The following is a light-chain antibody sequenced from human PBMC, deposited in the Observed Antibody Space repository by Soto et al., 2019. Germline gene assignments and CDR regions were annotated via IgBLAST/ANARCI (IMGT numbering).Light chain of an antibody. J-gene: IGLJ2*01. Sequence: QSVLTQPASVSGSPGQSITISGTGTSSDVGGYNYVSWYQQHPGKAPQLIIYEVSSRPSDVSNRFSGSKSGNTASMTISGLQSEDEADYYCSSYTRSSTLFGGGTKLTVL. CDR1: SSDVGGYNY. CDR2: EVS. V-gene: IGLV2-14*01. CDR3: SSYTRSSTL.